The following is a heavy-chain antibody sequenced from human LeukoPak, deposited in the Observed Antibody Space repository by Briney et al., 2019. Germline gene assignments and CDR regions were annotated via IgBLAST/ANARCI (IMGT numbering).Heavy chain of an antibody. V-gene: IGHV1-18*01. CDR2: ISAYNGNT. CDR3: ARVCRGGYCSSTSSFDY. CDR1: GYTFTSYG. J-gene: IGHJ4*02. Sequence: ASVKVSCKASGYTFTSYGISWVRQAPGQGLEWMGWISAYNGNTNYAQKLQGRVTMTTDTSTRTAYMELRSLRSDDTAVYYCARVCRGGYCSSTSSFDYWGQGTLVTVSS. D-gene: IGHD2-2*01.